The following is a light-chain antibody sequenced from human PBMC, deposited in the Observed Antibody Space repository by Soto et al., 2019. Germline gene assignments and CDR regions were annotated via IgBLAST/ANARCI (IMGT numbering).Light chain of an antibody. CDR2: GAS. CDR3: QQYGSSGT. J-gene: IGKJ1*01. Sequence: MTQSPSTLSVSPGERATLSCRASQSVSSNLAWYQQKPGQAPRLLIYGASTRATGIPARFSGSGSGTDFTLTISILEAEDFAVYYCQQYGSSGTFGQGTKVDIK. V-gene: IGKV3-15*01. CDR1: QSVSSN.